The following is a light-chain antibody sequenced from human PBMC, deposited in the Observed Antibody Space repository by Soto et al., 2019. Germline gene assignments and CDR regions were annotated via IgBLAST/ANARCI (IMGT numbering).Light chain of an antibody. V-gene: IGKV3-15*01. CDR1: QSINSN. CDR3: QQYNNWWT. J-gene: IGKJ1*01. Sequence: GRTESPATLSVSPGERATLSCTASQSINSNLAWYQQRPGQAPRLLIYGASTRATGIPARFSGSGSGTEFTLTISSLQSEDFAVYYCQQYNNWWTFGQGTKVDIK. CDR2: GAS.